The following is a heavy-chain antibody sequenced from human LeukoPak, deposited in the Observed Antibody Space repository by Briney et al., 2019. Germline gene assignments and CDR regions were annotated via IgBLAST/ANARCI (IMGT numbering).Heavy chain of an antibody. Sequence: GGSLRLACAASGFTFSIYSMSWARHAPGEGPEWLSYISTSSITKYYADSVKGRFTISRDDAKNSLSLQMNSLRADDTAVYYCAKEMGFCSGGSCYRWFDSWGQGTLVTVSS. J-gene: IGHJ5*01. D-gene: IGHD2-15*01. CDR1: GFTFSIYS. CDR3: AKEMGFCSGGSCYRWFDS. V-gene: IGHV3-48*01. CDR2: ISTSSITK.